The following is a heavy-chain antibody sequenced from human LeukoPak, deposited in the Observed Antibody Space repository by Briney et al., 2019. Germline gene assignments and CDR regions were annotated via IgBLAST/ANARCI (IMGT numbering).Heavy chain of an antibody. CDR2: IIPILGIA. D-gene: IGHD2/OR15-2a*01. CDR3: AREGNRGMDV. V-gene: IGHV1-69*04. J-gene: IGHJ6*02. CDR1: AYTFSGYY. Sequence: GASVKVSCKASAYTFSGYYLHWVRQAPGQGLEWMGRIIPILGIANYAQKFQGRVTITADKSTSTAYMELSSLRSEDTAVYYCAREGNRGMDVWGQGTTVTVSS.